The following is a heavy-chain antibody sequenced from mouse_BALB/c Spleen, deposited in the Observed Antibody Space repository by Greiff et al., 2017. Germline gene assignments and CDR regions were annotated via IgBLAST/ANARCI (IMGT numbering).Heavy chain of an antibody. CDR3: ARGDYGLAY. Sequence: EVQLVESGPGLVKPSQSLSLTCTVTGYSITSDYAWNWIRQFPGNKLEWMGYISYSGSTSYNPSLKSRISITRDTSKNQFFLQLNSVTTEDTATYYCARGDYGLAYWGQGTLVTVSA. CDR2: ISYSGST. V-gene: IGHV3-2*02. J-gene: IGHJ3*01. CDR1: GYSITSDYA. D-gene: IGHD1-2*01.